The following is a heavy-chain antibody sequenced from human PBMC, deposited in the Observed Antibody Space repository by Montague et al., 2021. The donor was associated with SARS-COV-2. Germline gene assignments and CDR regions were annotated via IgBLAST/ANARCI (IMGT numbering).Heavy chain of an antibody. CDR1: GGSVTSGDYY. CDR3: ATEMPAYDVFDI. CDR2: IYNTGRT. Sequence: SETLSLTCTVSGGSVTSGDYYWTWIRQPPGKGLEWIGYIYNTGRTXYKPSLKSRVTISMDTSKNQFSLKVDSVSAADTAVYYCATEMPAYDVFDIWGQGTMVNVSS. J-gene: IGHJ3*02. V-gene: IGHV4-61*08. D-gene: IGHD2-2*01.